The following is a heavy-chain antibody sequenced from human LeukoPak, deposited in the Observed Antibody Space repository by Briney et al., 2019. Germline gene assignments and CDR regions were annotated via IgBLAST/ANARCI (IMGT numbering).Heavy chain of an antibody. J-gene: IGHJ4*02. CDR3: ARDLSYYYGSGNYY. CDR2: IKDDGSGK. V-gene: IGHV3-7*03. D-gene: IGHD3-10*01. Sequence: GGSLRLSCAASGFTFSNYWMSWVRQAPGKGLEWVANIKDDGSGKYYVDSLKGRFTISRDNAKNSLYLQMNSLRAEDTAVYYCARDLSYYYGSGNYYWGQGTLVTVSS. CDR1: GFTFSNYW.